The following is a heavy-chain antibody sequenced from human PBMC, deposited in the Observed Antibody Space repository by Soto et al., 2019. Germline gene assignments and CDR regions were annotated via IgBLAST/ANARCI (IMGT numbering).Heavy chain of an antibody. Sequence: KPGGSLRLSCRGSGFSVGDYAINWFRQSPGKGLECVGFIRSKVYGVTIEYAASVKGRFSISRDDSKSIAYLQMNSLRTDDTAVYYCTRGGVQITDFGYRFYGLDVWGPGTSVTVSS. V-gene: IGHV3-49*05. J-gene: IGHJ6*02. CDR2: IRSKVYGVTI. CDR3: TRGGVQITDFGYRFYGLDV. D-gene: IGHD5-18*01. CDR1: GFSVGDYA.